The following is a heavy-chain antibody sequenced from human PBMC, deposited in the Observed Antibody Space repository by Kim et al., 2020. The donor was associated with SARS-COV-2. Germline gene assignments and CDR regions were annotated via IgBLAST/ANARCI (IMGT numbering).Heavy chain of an antibody. Sequence: NPSRKSRVTISVDTSKHQFSLKLSSVTAAETAVYYCARAHSGYGNHPFDYWGQGTLVTVSS. V-gene: IGHV4-59*01. CDR3: ARAHSGYGNHPFDY. D-gene: IGHD5-12*01. J-gene: IGHJ4*02.